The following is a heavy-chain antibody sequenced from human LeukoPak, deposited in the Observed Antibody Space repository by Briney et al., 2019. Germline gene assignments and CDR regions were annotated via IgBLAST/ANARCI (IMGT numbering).Heavy chain of an antibody. J-gene: IGHJ5*02. CDR2: IYYSGST. D-gene: IGHD1-26*01. CDR1: YYSIGRGYY. CDR3: ARQRIVGAIFDRRPNWFDP. V-gene: IGHV4-38-2*02. Sequence: KPSETLSLTCNVSYYSIGRGYYWGWIRQPPGKGLEWIGSIYYSGSTYYNPSLKSRVTISVDTSKNQFSLKLSSVTAADTAVYYCARQRIVGAIFDRRPNWFDPWGQGTLVTVSS.